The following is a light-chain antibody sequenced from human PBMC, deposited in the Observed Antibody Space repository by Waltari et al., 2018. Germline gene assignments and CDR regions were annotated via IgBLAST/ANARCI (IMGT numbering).Light chain of an antibody. J-gene: IGLJ2*01. V-gene: IGLV1-40*01. CDR1: SSHIGDGYE. CDR3: QSYDSSLGGV. CDR2: GDD. Sequence: QSVLTQPPSVSGPPGQTVTISCTGSSSHIGDGYEVHLYQQLPGTAPKLLVSGDDNRPSGVPDRFSVSKSGSSASLAITGLQAEDEADYYCQSYDSSLGGVFGGGTKLTVL.